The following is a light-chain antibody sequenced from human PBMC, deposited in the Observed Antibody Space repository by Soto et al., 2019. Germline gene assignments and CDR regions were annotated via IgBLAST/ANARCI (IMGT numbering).Light chain of an antibody. J-gene: IGKJ1*01. CDR2: DAF. CDR3: QHYNSDPWT. Sequence: DIEMTQSPSTLSASVGHRVTITCRASQTIRRWLVWYQQRPGKAPKVLIYDAFTLESGVPARFSGSGSETQFSLTISSLQPEDSATYYCQHYNSDPWTFGQGTKVEIK. V-gene: IGKV1-5*01. CDR1: QTIRRW.